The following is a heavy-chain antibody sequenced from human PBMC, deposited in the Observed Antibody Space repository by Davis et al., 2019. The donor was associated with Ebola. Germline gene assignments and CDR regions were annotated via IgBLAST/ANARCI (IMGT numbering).Heavy chain of an antibody. CDR3: VKDSSNIWFDI. Sequence: GGSLRLSCAASGFTFSLFAMHWVRQAPGKGLEWVSTFGTVGDTYYADSVKGRFAMSRDNSRGTLYLQMNSLRVEDSAIYYCVKDSSNIWFDIWGQGTLVTVSS. CDR1: GFTFSLFA. D-gene: IGHD2/OR15-2a*01. V-gene: IGHV3-23*01. J-gene: IGHJ3*02. CDR2: FGTVGDT.